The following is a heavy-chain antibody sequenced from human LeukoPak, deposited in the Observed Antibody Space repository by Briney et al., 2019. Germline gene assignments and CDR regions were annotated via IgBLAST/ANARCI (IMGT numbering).Heavy chain of an antibody. Sequence: ASVKVSCKASGYTFTSYDINWVRQAPGQGLEWMGWMNPNSGNTGYAQKFQGRVTMTRNTSISTAYMELSSLRSEDTAVYYCARGSVRDDYGDYDAFDIWGQGTMVTVSS. D-gene: IGHD4-17*01. V-gene: IGHV1-8*02. CDR1: GYTFTSYD. CDR3: ARGSVRDDYGDYDAFDI. J-gene: IGHJ3*02. CDR2: MNPNSGNT.